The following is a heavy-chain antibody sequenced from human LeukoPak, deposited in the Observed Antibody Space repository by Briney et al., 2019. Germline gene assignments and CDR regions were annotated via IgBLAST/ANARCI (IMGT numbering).Heavy chain of an antibody. CDR3: ARGFGVVIYYYYMDV. J-gene: IGHJ6*03. CDR1: GGSFSGYY. Sequence: SETLSLTCAVYGGSFSGYYWSWIRQPPGKGLEWIGEINHSGSTNYNPSLKSRVTISVDTSKNQISLKLSSVTAADTAVYYCARGFGVVIYYYYMDVWGKGTTVTVSS. V-gene: IGHV4-34*01. D-gene: IGHD3-3*01. CDR2: INHSGST.